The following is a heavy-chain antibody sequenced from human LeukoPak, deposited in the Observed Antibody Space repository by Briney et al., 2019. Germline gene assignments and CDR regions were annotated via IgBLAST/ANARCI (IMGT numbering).Heavy chain of an antibody. J-gene: IGHJ3*02. Sequence: ASVKVSCKASGYSFTGYYMHWVRQAPGQGLEWMGWINPNSGDTKYAQKFQGRVAMTRDTSISTAYMELSRLRSDDTAVYYCARSGYEGDAFDIWGQGTMVTVSS. CDR1: GYSFTGYY. D-gene: IGHD5-12*01. V-gene: IGHV1-2*02. CDR3: ARSGYEGDAFDI. CDR2: INPNSGDT.